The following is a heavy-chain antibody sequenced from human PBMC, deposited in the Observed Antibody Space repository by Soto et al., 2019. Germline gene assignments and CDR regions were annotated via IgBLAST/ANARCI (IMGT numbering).Heavy chain of an antibody. V-gene: IGHV4-59*01. J-gene: IGHJ6*02. CDR2: IYYSGST. CDR3: ARLKGYDFWSGSGPYYYGMDV. CDR1: GGSISSYY. D-gene: IGHD3-3*01. Sequence: KPSETLSLTCTVSGGSISSYYWSWIRQPPGKGLEWIGYIYYSGSTNYNPSLKSRVTISVDTSKNQFSLKLSSVTAADTAVYYCARLKGYDFWSGSGPYYYGMDVWGQGTTVTVSS.